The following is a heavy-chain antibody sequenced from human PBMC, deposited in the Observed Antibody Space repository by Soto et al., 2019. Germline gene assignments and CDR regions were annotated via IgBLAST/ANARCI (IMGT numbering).Heavy chain of an antibody. CDR3: ARWGGSSSSDYYYGMDV. CDR1: GYTFTSYG. V-gene: IGHV1-18*04. D-gene: IGHD6-6*01. Sequence: QVQLVQSGAEVKKPGASVKVSCKASGYTFTSYGISWVRQAPGQGLEWMGWISAYNGNTNYAQKFQGRVTITADESTSTAYMELSSLRSEDTAVYYCARWGGSSSSDYYYGMDVWGQGTTVTVSS. J-gene: IGHJ6*02. CDR2: ISAYNGNT.